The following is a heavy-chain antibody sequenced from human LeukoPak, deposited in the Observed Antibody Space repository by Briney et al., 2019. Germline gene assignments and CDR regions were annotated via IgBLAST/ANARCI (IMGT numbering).Heavy chain of an antibody. CDR2: IHFDGSDK. D-gene: IGHD3-10*01. CDR3: TKVTSGG. CDR1: GFTFSNYG. J-gene: IGHJ4*02. Sequence: GGSLRLSCAASGFTFSNYGMHWVRQAPGKGLDWVACIHFDGSDKYYADSVKGQFTISRDNSKNTLYLQMNSLRVEDTAVCYCTKVTSGGWGQGTLVTVSS. V-gene: IGHV3-30*02.